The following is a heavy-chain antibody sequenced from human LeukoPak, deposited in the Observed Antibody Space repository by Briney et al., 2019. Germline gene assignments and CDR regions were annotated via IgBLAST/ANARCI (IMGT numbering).Heavy chain of an antibody. D-gene: IGHD2-15*01. CDR3: ARETQYCSGGSCYDYYYYYSMDV. CDR2: IYTSGST. CDR1: GGSISSGSYY. V-gene: IGHV4-61*02. Sequence: PSETLSLTCTVSGGSISSGSYYWSWIRQPAGKGLEWIGRIYTSGSTNYNPSLKSRVTISVDTSKNQFSLKLSSVTAADTAVYYCARETQYCSGGSCYDYYYYYSMDVWGQGTTVTVSS. J-gene: IGHJ6*02.